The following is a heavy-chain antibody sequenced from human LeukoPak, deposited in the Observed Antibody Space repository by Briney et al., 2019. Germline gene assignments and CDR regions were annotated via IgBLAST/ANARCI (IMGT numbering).Heavy chain of an antibody. Sequence: GGSLRLSCDASGFTFSDYSMNWTRLAPGKGLEWVSYIMTDSSTIYYADSVKGRFTISRDNAKNSLYLQMNSLRDDDTAVYYCARDVPSSRAGPFDIWGQGTRVTVSS. CDR3: ARDVPSSRAGPFDI. CDR1: GFTFSDYS. J-gene: IGHJ3*02. V-gene: IGHV3-48*02. D-gene: IGHD2-15*01. CDR2: IMTDSSTI.